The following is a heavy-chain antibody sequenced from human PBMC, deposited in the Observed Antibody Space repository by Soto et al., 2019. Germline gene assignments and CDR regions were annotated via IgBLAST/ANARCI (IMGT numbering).Heavy chain of an antibody. CDR1: GYSFTSCW. J-gene: IGHJ6*02. CDR3: ARLGYCTSTSCYTYYYGMDV. D-gene: IGHD2-2*02. Sequence: PGDSLKISCTGSGYSFTSCWIGWVRQMPGKGLECMVIIYPGDSDTRYSPSFQGQVTISADKSISTAYLQWSSLKASDTAMYSCARLGYCTSTSCYTYYYGMDVWGQGTTVTAS. V-gene: IGHV5-51*01. CDR2: IYPGDSDT.